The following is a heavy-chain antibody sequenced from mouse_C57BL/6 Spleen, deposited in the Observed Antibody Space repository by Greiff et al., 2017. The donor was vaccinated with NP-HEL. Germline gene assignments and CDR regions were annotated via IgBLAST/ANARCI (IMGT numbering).Heavy chain of an antibody. Sequence: EVQRVESGAELVKPGASVKLSCTASGFNIKDYYMHWVKQRTEQGLEWIGRIDPEDGETKYAPKFQGKATITAATSSNPAYLQLSSLTSEDTAVYYCARGLFHYYGGDYWGQGTTLTVAS. J-gene: IGHJ2*01. CDR3: ARGLFHYYGGDY. CDR1: GFNIKDYY. CDR2: IDPEDGET. V-gene: IGHV14-2*01. D-gene: IGHD1-1*01.